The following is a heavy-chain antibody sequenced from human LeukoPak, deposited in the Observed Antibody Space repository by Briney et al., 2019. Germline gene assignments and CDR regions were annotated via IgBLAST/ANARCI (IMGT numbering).Heavy chain of an antibody. V-gene: IGHV3-23*01. D-gene: IGHD2-2*01. Sequence: GGSLRLSCAASGGFAFSSFVLSWVRQAPGKGLEWVSVISTSGDGTYYAGSVKGRFTISRDNSKNALYLQMNSLRAEDTAVYYCANTRGNTVPYNWFDSWGQGTLVTVSS. CDR2: ISTSGDGT. CDR3: ANTRGNTVPYNWFDS. J-gene: IGHJ5*01. CDR1: GGFAFSSFV.